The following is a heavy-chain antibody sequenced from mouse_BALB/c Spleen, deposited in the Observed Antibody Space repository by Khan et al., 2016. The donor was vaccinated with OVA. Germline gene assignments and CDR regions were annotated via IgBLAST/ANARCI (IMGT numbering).Heavy chain of an antibody. Sequence: QVRLQQSGTELVKPGASVKLSCKASGYTFISYYMYWVKQRPGQGLEWIGEINPSNGDTNFNEKFKSKATLTVDKSSSTAYMQLSSLTSEDSAVYYCTRSVYGSFAYWGQGTLVTVSA. J-gene: IGHJ3*01. CDR3: TRSVYGSFAY. D-gene: IGHD2-2*01. CDR1: GYTFISYY. V-gene: IGHV1-53*01. CDR2: INPSNGDT.